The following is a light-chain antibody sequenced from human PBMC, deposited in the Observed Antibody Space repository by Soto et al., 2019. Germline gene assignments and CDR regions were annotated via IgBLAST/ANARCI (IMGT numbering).Light chain of an antibody. J-gene: IGKJ5*01. CDR1: RGISSN. Sequence: IVMTQSPATLSVSPGERATLSCRASRGISSNLAWYQQKPGHTPRLLIYSASIGATGTPARFSGSGSGSDFTLTISSLQSEDFAVYYCQQYNKWPLTFGPGTRLEI. V-gene: IGKV3-15*01. CDR2: SAS. CDR3: QQYNKWPLT.